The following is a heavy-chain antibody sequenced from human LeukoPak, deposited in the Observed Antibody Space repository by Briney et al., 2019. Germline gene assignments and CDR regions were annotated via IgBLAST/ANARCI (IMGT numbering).Heavy chain of an antibody. CDR3: ARDGQISHDAFDI. D-gene: IGHD3-3*01. CDR2: IIPIFGTA. V-gene: IGHV1-69*13. CDR1: GGTFSSYA. J-gene: IGHJ3*02. Sequence: GASVKVSCKASGGTFSSYAISWVRQAPGQGLEWMGGIIPIFGTANYAQKFQGRVTITADESTSTAYMELSSLRSEDTAVYYCARDGQISHDAFDIWGQGTMVTVSS.